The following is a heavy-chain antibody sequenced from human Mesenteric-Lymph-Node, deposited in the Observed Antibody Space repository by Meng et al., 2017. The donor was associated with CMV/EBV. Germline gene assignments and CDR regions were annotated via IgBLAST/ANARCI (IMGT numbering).Heavy chain of an antibody. V-gene: IGHV3-30-3*01. CDR3: AKDVFGAGGGDVFDI. J-gene: IGHJ3*02. D-gene: IGHD1-26*01. CDR2: ISYDGSNK. Sequence: GGSLRLSCAASGFTFSSYAMHWVRQAPGKGLEWVAVISYDGSNKYYADSVKGRFTISRDNSENTLYLQINSLRAEDTALYYCAKDVFGAGGGDVFDIWGQGTMVTVSS. CDR1: GFTFSSYA.